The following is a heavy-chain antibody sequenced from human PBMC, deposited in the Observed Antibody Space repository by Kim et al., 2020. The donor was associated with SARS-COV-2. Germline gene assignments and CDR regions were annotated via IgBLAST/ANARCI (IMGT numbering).Heavy chain of an antibody. Sequence: SETLSLTCTVSGGSISSGDYYWSWIRQPPGKGLEWIGYIYYSGSTYYNPSLKSRVTISVDTSKNQFSLKLSSVTAADTAVYYCARGSSSWYRFDYWGQGTLVTVSS. V-gene: IGHV4-30-4*01. D-gene: IGHD6-13*01. CDR3: ARGSSSWYRFDY. J-gene: IGHJ4*02. CDR2: IYYSGST. CDR1: GGSISSGDYY.